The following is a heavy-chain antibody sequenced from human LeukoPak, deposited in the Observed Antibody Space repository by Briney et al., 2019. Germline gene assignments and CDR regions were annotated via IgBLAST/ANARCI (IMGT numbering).Heavy chain of an antibody. CDR1: GFTFSSYA. J-gene: IGHJ4*02. CDR2: IYYSVST. V-gene: IGHV4-39*07. Sequence: NPGGSLRLSCAASGFTFSSYAMSWVRQPPGKGLEWIGSIYYSVSTYDNPSLKSRVTISVDTSKNQFSLKLSSVTAADTAVYYCARVPTVTFFDHWGQGTLVTVSS. D-gene: IGHD4-17*01. CDR3: ARVPTVTFFDH.